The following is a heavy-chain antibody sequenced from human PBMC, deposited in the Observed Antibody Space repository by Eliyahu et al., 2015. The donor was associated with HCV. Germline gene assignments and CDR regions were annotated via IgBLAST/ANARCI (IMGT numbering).Heavy chain of an antibody. CDR1: GFTVSSNY. CDR2: IYSGGST. CDR3: ARDQVDGAFDI. V-gene: IGHV3-66*01. D-gene: IGHD2-15*01. Sequence: EVQLVESXGGLVXPGGSLXLXXAXSGFTVSSNYMSWVRQAPGKGLEWVSVIYSGGSTYYADSVKGRFTISRDNSKNTLYLQMNSLRAEDTAVYYCARDQVDGAFDIWGQGTMVTVSS. J-gene: IGHJ3*02.